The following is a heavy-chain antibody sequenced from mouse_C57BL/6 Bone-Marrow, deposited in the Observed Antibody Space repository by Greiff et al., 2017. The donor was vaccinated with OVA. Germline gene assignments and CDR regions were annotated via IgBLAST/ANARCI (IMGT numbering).Heavy chain of an antibody. CDR2: INPSNGGT. Sequence: VKLQQPGTELVKPGASVKLSCKASGYTFTSYWMHWVKPRPGQGLEWIGNINPSNGGTNYNEKFKSKATLTVDNSSSTAYMQLSSLTSEDSAVYYGARAGYGYDGGKAWFAYWGQGTLVTVSA. D-gene: IGHD2-2*01. CDR1: GYTFTSYW. V-gene: IGHV1-53*01. J-gene: IGHJ3*01. CDR3: ARAGYGYDGGKAWFAY.